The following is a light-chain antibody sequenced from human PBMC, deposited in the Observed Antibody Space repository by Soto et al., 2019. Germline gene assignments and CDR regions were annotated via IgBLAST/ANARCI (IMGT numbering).Light chain of an antibody. V-gene: IGLV2-14*01. CDR2: EVR. CDR3: GSYTSSSKWV. J-gene: IGLJ2*01. CDR1: SSDVGNYNY. Sequence: QSVLTQPASVSGSPGQSITISCTGTSSDVGNYNYVSWYQLHPGKAPKLIIYEVRNRPSGVSIRFSGSKSGNTASLTISGLQPEDEADYHCGSYTSSSKWVFGGGTKLTVL.